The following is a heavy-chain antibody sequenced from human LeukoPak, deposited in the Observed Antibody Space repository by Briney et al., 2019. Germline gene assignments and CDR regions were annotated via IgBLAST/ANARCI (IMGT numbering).Heavy chain of an antibody. Sequence: SETLSLTCAVYGGSFSGYYRSWIRQPPGKGLEWIGEINHSGSTNYNPSLKSRVTISVDTSKNQFSLKLSSVTAADTAVYYCARAGRGVIIRDRDFDYWGQGTLVTVSS. CDR1: GGSFSGYY. D-gene: IGHD3-10*01. V-gene: IGHV4-34*01. J-gene: IGHJ4*02. CDR3: ARAGRGVIIRDRDFDY. CDR2: INHSGST.